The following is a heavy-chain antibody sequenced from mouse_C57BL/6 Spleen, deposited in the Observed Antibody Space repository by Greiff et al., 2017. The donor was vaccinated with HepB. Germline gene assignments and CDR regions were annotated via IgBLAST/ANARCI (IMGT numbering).Heavy chain of an antibody. V-gene: IGHV1-54*01. CDR3: ARSYYGSSLDY. J-gene: IGHJ2*01. CDR1: GYAFTNYL. Sequence: VQLQQSGAELVRPGTSVKVSCKASGYAFTNYLIEWVKQRPGQGLEWIGVINPGSGGTNYNEKFKGKATLTADKSSSPAYMQLSSLTSEDSAVYFCARSYYGSSLDYWGQGTTLTVSS. D-gene: IGHD1-1*01. CDR2: INPGSGGT.